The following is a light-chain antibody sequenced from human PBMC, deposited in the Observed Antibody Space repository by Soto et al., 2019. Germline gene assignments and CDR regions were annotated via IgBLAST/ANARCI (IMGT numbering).Light chain of an antibody. CDR1: QSIFNY. J-gene: IGKJ4*01. CDR3: QQYEDLPIT. Sequence: DVQLTQSPSTLSASVGDRVAITCQASQSIFNYLNWFQHRPGTAPQLLISDASHLEPGVPSRFSGQRSGTDFTLIITNLQPEDFATYYCQQYEDLPITFGGGTRVEV. CDR2: DAS. V-gene: IGKV1-33*01.